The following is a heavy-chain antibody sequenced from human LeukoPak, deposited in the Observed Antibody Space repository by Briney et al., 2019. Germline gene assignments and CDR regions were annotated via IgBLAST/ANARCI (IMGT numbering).Heavy chain of an antibody. J-gene: IGHJ4*02. V-gene: IGHV3-23*01. CDR2: ISGSGGST. Sequence: GGSLRLSCAASGFTFSSYALSWVRQAPGRGPEWVSGISGSGGSTYYADSVKGHFTISRDNSKNTLYLQMNSLRAEDTAVYYCAKEGLWSSSGLPFDYWGQVTLVTISS. CDR1: GFTFSSYA. D-gene: IGHD6-19*01. CDR3: AKEGLWSSSGLPFDY.